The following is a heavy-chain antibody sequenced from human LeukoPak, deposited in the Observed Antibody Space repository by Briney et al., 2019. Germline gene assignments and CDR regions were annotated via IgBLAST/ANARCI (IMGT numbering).Heavy chain of an antibody. J-gene: IGHJ4*02. D-gene: IGHD3-16*02. V-gene: IGHV4-4*07. CDR1: GGSISSYY. CDR2: IYTSGST. Sequence: PSETLSLTCTVSGGSISSYYWSWLRQPAGKGLEWIGRIYTSGSTNYNPSLKSRVTMSVDTSKKQFSLKRSSVTAADTAVYYCGRSSRGDYVWGSYRSFDYWGQEALVTVSS. CDR3: GRSSRGDYVWGSYRSFDY.